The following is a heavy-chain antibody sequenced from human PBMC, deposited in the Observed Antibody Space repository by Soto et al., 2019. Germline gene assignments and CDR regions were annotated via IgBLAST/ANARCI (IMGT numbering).Heavy chain of an antibody. CDR2: IYSGGST. Sequence: GGSLRLSCAASGFTVSSNYMSWVRQAPGKGLEWVSVIYSGGSTYYADSVKGRFTISRDNSKNTLYLQMNSLRAEDTAVYYCAAFRDSSSWYLGCWGQGTLVTVCS. D-gene: IGHD6-13*01. CDR3: AAFRDSSSWYLGC. CDR1: GFTVSSNY. V-gene: IGHV3-53*01. J-gene: IGHJ4*02.